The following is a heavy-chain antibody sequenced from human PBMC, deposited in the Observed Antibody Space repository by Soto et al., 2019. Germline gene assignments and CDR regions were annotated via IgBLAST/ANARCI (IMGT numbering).Heavy chain of an antibody. CDR3: ASGGNWFDP. CDR2: MYYNGNI. D-gene: IGHD3-16*01. CDR1: GGSISNYY. Sequence: TLSLTCNVSGGSISNYYWTWVRQSPEKGLEWIGYMYYNGNINYNPSLKSRVTISIDTSKNQFSLTLKSVTAADTAVYYCASGGNWFDPWGQGVLVTVSS. V-gene: IGHV4-59*01. J-gene: IGHJ5*02.